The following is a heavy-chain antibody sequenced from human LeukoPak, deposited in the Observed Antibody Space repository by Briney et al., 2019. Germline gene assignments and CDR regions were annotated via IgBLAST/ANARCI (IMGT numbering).Heavy chain of an antibody. Sequence: SETLSPTCTVSGGSISSGGYSWSWIRQHPGKGLEWIGYIYYSGSTYYNPSLKSRVTISVDTSKNQFSLKLSSVTAADTAVYYCARDSYYGMDVWGQGTTVTVSS. V-gene: IGHV4-31*03. J-gene: IGHJ6*02. CDR1: GGSISSGGYS. CDR3: ARDSYYGMDV. CDR2: IYYSGST.